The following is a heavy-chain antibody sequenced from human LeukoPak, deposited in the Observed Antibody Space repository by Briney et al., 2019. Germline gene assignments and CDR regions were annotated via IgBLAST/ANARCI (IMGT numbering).Heavy chain of an antibody. CDR2: ISWNSGNI. CDR1: GFTFDDYA. J-gene: IGHJ4*02. CDR3: AKGEPDY. Sequence: PGGSLRLSCAASGFTFDDYAMHWVRQAPGKGLEWVSGISWNSGNIGYADSVKGRFTISRDNAKNSLYLQMNSLRAEDMALYYCAKGEPDYWGQGTLVTVSS. V-gene: IGHV3-9*03. D-gene: IGHD1-26*01.